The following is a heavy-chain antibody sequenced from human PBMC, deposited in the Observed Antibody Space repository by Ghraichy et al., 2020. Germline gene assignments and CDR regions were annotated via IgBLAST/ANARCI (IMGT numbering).Heavy chain of an antibody. CDR1: GFTFSTCG. CDR2: IRFDGNDR. CDR3: AKDLYYGPDY. J-gene: IGHJ4*02. Sequence: LSLTCAASGFTFSTCGMHWVRQAPGKGLEWVTFIRFDGNDRYADSVRGRFTVSRDNSKNTVYLQMNSLRAEDTAVYYCAKDLYYGPDYWGQGTLVTVSS. V-gene: IGHV3-30*02. D-gene: IGHD4-17*01.